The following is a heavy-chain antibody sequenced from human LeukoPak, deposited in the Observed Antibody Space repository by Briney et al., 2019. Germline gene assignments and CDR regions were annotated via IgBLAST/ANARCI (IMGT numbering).Heavy chain of an antibody. CDR3: ARAHYYDSSGRLDY. D-gene: IGHD3-22*01. V-gene: IGHV1-46*01. CDR2: INPSGGST. Sequence: XSVTVSCKASGYTFTSYYMHWVRQAPGQGLEWMGIINPSGGSTSYAQKFQGRVTMTRDTSTSTDYMEMSSRRAEDTAVYYCARAHYYDSSGRLDYWGQGTLVTVSS. J-gene: IGHJ4*02. CDR1: GYTFTSYY.